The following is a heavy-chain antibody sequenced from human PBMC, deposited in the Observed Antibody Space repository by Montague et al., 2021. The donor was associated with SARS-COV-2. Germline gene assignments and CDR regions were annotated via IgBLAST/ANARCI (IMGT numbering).Heavy chain of an antibody. CDR3: VRDHPYGGPRGAYDI. D-gene: IGHD4-23*01. Sequence: VKPTQTLSLTCTVSGGSITGYYWSWLRRSPGKGLEWIAYIYDGGAVNYNPSLGSRVTISTDTSKNQLSLKVNSVTAADTAVYYCVRDHPYGGPRGAYDIWGQGTVVTVSS. CDR2: IYDGGAV. J-gene: IGHJ3*02. V-gene: IGHV4-59*01. CDR1: GGSITGYY.